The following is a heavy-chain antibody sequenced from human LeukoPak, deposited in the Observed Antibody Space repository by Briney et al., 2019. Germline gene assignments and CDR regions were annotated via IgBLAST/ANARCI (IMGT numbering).Heavy chain of an antibody. D-gene: IGHD6-13*01. CDR3: TTDAGYDSRWYNY. J-gene: IGHJ4*02. Sequence: GGSLRLSCAASGFTFSSYAMSWVRQAPGKGLEWVGRIKSKNDGGTIDYAAPVKGRFTISRDDSRNTLYLQMNSLKTEDTAVYYCTTDAGYDSRWYNYWGQGSLVTVSS. CDR1: GFTFSSYA. CDR2: IKSKNDGGTI. V-gene: IGHV3-15*01.